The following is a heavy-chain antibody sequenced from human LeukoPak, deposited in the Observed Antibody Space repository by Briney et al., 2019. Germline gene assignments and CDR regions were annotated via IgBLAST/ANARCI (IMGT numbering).Heavy chain of an antibody. V-gene: IGHV3-23*01. D-gene: IGHD3-22*01. CDR2: ISGSGGST. CDR1: GFTFSSYA. CDR3: ARQPQYYYDSSAYWNY. J-gene: IGHJ4*02. Sequence: GGSLRLSCAASGFTFSSYAMNWVRQAPGMGLRWVSAISGSGGSTYHADSVKGRFTISRDNSKNTLYLQMNSLRAEDTAVYYCARQPQYYYDSSAYWNYWGQGTLVTVSS.